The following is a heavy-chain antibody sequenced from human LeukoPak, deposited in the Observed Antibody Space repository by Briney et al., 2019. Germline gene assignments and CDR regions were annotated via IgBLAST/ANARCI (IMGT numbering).Heavy chain of an antibody. CDR3: TTLQYYDFWSGYYDAFDI. Sequence: GGSLRLSCAASGFTFSNYGMSWLRQAPGKGLEWVSAITGSGDDAYYADSVHGRFTMSRDNSKSTLYLQMNSLKTEDTAVYYCTTLQYYDFWSGYYDAFDIWGQGTMVTVSS. D-gene: IGHD3-3*01. CDR1: GFTFSNYG. V-gene: IGHV3-23*01. J-gene: IGHJ3*02. CDR2: ITGSGDDA.